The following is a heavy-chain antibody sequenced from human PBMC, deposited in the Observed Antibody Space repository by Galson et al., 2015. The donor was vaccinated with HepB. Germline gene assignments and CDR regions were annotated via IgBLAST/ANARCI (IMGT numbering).Heavy chain of an antibody. CDR2: ISYDGSNK. CDR3: ARARDGYNLNLYY. CDR1: GFTFSSYA. V-gene: IGHV3-30*04. D-gene: IGHD5-24*01. Sequence: SLRLSCAASGFTFSSYAMHWVRQAPGKGLEWVAVISYDGSNKYYADSVKGRSTISRDNSKNTLYLQMNSLRAEDTAVYYCARARDGYNLNLYYWGQGTLLTVSS. J-gene: IGHJ4*02.